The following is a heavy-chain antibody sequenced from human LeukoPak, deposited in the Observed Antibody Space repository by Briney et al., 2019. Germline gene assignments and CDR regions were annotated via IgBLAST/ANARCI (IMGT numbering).Heavy chain of an antibody. CDR1: GVTFSNSW. CDR2: IKEDGSEK. CDR3: ARGGGSGSYYKRELDY. V-gene: IGHV3-7*01. Sequence: GGSLRLSCAASGVTFSNSWMCWVRQAPGKGLEWVANIKEDGSEKYYVNSVKGRFTISRDNAKNSLYLQMNSLRAEDTAVYYCARGGGSGSYYKRELDYWGQGTLVTVSS. J-gene: IGHJ4*02. D-gene: IGHD3-10*01.